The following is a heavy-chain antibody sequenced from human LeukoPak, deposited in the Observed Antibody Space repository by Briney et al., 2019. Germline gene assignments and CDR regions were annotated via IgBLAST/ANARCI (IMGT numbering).Heavy chain of an antibody. D-gene: IGHD3-22*01. CDR2: IYYNGST. CDR1: GGSITSKTYY. CDR3: ARTPPPDFYDSSGYYYEGGDY. J-gene: IGHJ4*02. V-gene: IGHV4-39*01. Sequence: SETLSLTCTVSGGSITSKTYYWAWLRQPPGKGLEWIGNIYYNGSTYYTPSLKSRLTISVDASKNQFSLKLSSVAAADTAVYYCARTPPPDFYDSSGYYYEGGDYWGQGTLVTVSS.